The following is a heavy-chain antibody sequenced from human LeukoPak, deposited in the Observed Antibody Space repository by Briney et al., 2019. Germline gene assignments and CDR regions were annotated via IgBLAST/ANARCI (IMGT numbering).Heavy chain of an antibody. CDR2: TYYRSKWYN. V-gene: IGHV6-1*01. Sequence: SQTLSLTCAISGDSVSSNSAAWNWIRQSPSRGLEWLGRTYYRSKWYNDYAVSVESRITINPDTSKNQFSLQLNSVTPEDTAVYYCARGYYDYVWGSYRYDYWGQGTPVTVSS. D-gene: IGHD3-16*02. CDR1: GDSVSSNSAA. CDR3: ARGYYDYVWGSYRYDY. J-gene: IGHJ4*02.